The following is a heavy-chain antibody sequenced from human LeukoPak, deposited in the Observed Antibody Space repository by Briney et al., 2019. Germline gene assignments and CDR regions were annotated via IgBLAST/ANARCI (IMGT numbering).Heavy chain of an antibody. Sequence: SETLSLTCTVSGGSISSSSYYWGWIRQPPGKGLEWIGSIYYSGSTYYNPSLKSRVTISVDTSKNQFSLKLSSVTAADTAVYYCARGRWLQLRGYFDYWGQGTLVTVSS. CDR2: IYYSGST. CDR1: GGSISSSSYY. V-gene: IGHV4-39*07. J-gene: IGHJ4*02. D-gene: IGHD5-24*01. CDR3: ARGRWLQLRGYFDY.